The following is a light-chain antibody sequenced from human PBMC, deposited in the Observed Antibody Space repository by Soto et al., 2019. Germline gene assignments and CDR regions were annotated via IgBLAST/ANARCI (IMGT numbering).Light chain of an antibody. CDR1: SSDVDGYDY. J-gene: IGLJ1*01. Sequence: QSALTQPASVSGSPGQSITISCTGASSDVDGYDYVSWYQQHPGQAPKLMIYDVNNRPSGVSYRFSGSKSGDTASLTISGLQAADEADYYCSSYTSSSTNVFGTGTKLTVL. V-gene: IGLV2-14*03. CDR2: DVN. CDR3: SSYTSSSTNV.